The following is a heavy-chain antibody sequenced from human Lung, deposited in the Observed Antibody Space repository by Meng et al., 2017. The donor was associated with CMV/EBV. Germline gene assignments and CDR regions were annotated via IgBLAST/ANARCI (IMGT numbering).Heavy chain of an antibody. CDR2: INQDGSEK. CDR3: ARRPWGLAV. Sequence: SCAASGFTFSSYWMSWVRQAPGKGLEWVANINQDGSEKYYVDSVEGRFTISRDNAEDSLYLQMNALRAEDTAVYYCARRPWGLAVWGQGTTVSVSS. J-gene: IGHJ6*02. V-gene: IGHV3-7*01. CDR1: GFTFSSYW.